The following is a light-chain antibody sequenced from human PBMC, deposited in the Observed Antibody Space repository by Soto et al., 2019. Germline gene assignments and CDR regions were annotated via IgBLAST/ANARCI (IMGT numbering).Light chain of an antibody. CDR1: QSIVHSDGSTY. CDR2: KIS. Sequence: DIVMTQTPLSSPVTLGQPASISCRSSQSIVHSDGSTYLSWLQQRPGQPQRLLIHKISNRLSGVPDRFSGSGAGTDFTLKISRVEAEDVGVYYCMQATQSWTFGQGTKVEIK. CDR3: MQATQSWT. J-gene: IGKJ1*01. V-gene: IGKV2-24*01.